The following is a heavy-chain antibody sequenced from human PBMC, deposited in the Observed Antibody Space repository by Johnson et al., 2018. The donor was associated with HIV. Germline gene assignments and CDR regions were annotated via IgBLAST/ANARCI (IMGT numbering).Heavy chain of an antibody. Sequence: VQLVESGGGLVQPGGSLRLSCEASGFSFSNYWTSWVRQAPGKGLEWVANITEDGSDDYYVDVLKGRFIISRDNAKNSLYLQMSNLRFEDTAVYYCARERVYYELFWGQGTMVTVSS. V-gene: IGHV3-7*01. J-gene: IGHJ3*01. CDR1: GFSFSNYW. CDR3: ARERVYYELF. CDR2: ITEDGSDD. D-gene: IGHD3-22*01.